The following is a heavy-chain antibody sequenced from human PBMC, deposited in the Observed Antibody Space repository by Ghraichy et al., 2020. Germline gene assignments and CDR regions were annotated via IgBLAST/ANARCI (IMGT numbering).Heavy chain of an antibody. CDR3: ARGNRPSCNGATCYTLDY. Sequence: GGSLRLSCAVSGFTFETYAMTWVRQAPGKGPEWVSSIAGNGVDTYYIDSVKGRFTISMDSSKTTVYLQMNSVRAEDTAMYYCARGNRPSCNGATCYTLDYCGPGTLVTFAS. CDR2: IAGNGVDT. D-gene: IGHD2-15*01. CDR1: GFTFETYA. J-gene: IGHJ4*01. V-gene: IGHV3-23*01.